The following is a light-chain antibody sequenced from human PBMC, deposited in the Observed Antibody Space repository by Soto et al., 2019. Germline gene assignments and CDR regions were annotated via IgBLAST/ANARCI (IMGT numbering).Light chain of an antibody. CDR2: DAS. CDR1: QSVPSSH. V-gene: IGKV3-20*01. CDR3: QHYGSLPFT. J-gene: IGKJ3*01. Sequence: DIVMTQSPATLSVSPGHRATLSCRASQSVPSSHLAWYQQKPGQVPRLLIYDASSRATGIPDRFSGSGSGTDFTLTISRLEPEDLAVYYCQHYGSLPFTFGPGTKVDIK.